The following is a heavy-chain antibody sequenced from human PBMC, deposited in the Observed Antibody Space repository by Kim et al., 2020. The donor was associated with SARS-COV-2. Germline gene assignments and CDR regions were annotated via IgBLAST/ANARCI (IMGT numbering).Heavy chain of an antibody. Sequence: GGSLRLSCAASGFTFSTYAVSWVRQAPGKGLEWVSSISTSGGTYYADSVKGRFTISRDNFKNTLSLQMNSLRAEDTAVYYCARSTLPAARYFDYWGQGTLVSVSS. J-gene: IGHJ4*02. CDR2: ISTSGGT. CDR3: ARSTLPAARYFDY. CDR1: GFTFSTYA. D-gene: IGHD2-2*01. V-gene: IGHV3-23*01.